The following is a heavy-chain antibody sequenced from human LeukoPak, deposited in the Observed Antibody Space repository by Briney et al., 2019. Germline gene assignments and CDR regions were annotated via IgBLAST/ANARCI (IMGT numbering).Heavy chain of an antibody. J-gene: IGHJ4*02. D-gene: IGHD1-26*01. V-gene: IGHV3-33*06. Sequence: PGRALRLSCAASGFTFSRYGMHWVRQAPGRGLTWVADIWNDGSNEYYADSVKGRYTISRDSSKNTLYLQMNRLRAEDTAVYYCAKDGVGATSLDCWGQGTLVTVSS. CDR2: IWNDGSNE. CDR3: AKDGVGATSLDC. CDR1: GFTFSRYG.